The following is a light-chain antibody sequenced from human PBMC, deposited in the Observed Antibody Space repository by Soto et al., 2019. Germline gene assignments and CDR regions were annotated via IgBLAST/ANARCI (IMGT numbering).Light chain of an antibody. CDR1: TGAVTSDHY. CDR3: FLSYTGGRV. V-gene: IGLV7-46*01. CDR2: DTN. J-gene: IGLJ2*01. Sequence: QAVVTQEPSLTVSPGGTVTLTCGSWTGAVTSDHYPYWFQQKPGQAPKILIYDTNNRHAWTPTRFSGSLLGGKAALTLSGAQPEDEADYYCFLSYTGGRVFGGGTKLTVL.